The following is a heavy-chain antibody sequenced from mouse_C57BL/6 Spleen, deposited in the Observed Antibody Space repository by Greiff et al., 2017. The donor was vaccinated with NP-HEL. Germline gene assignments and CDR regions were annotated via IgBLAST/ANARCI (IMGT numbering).Heavy chain of an antibody. J-gene: IGHJ3*01. CDR2: INPSGGYP. Sequence: QVQLKESGAELAKPGASVKLSCKASGYTFTSYWMHWVKQRPGQGLEWIGSINPSGGYPKYNQKFRDKATLTADNSSSTAYMQLSSLKYEDSAVYYCARGGYDGAWFAYWGQGTLVTVSA. V-gene: IGHV1-7*01. CDR1: GYTFTSYW. CDR3: ARGGYDGAWFAY. D-gene: IGHD2-2*01.